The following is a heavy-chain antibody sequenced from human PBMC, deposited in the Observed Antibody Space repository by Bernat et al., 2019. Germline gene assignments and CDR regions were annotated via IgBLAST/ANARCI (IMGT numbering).Heavy chain of an antibody. CDR1: GFTVSSKY. D-gene: IGHD2-15*01. Sequence: EVQLVESGGGLVQPGGSLRLSCAASGFTVSSKYMSWVRQAPGKGLEWVSVIQSGGNTYYVDSVKGRFTISRDNSKNTLCLQMNSLRAEDTAVYYCVRGYCSGGSCSYFDYWGQGILVTVSS. V-gene: IGHV3-66*01. CDR3: VRGYCSGGSCSYFDY. J-gene: IGHJ4*02. CDR2: IQSGGNT.